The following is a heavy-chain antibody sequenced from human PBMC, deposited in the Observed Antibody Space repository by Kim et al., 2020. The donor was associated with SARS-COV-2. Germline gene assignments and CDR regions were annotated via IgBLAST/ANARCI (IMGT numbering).Heavy chain of an antibody. CDR3: AKGGYGDYFDY. J-gene: IGHJ4*02. D-gene: IGHD4-17*01. Sequence: YCTPSLRDRVTRSVDTSKDQFSLKLSSVTAADTAVYYCAKGGYGDYFDYWGQGTLVTVSS. V-gene: IGHV4-31*02.